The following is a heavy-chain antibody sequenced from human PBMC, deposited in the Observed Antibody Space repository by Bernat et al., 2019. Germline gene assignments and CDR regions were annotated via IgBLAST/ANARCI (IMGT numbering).Heavy chain of an antibody. D-gene: IGHD3-3*01. CDR1: GFTFSSYG. CDR2: ISYDGSNK. Sequence: QVQLVESGGGVVQPGRSLRLSCAASGFTFSSYGMHWVRQAPGKGLEWVAVISYDGSNKYYADTGKGRFTISRDNPKNTLYLQMNSLRAEDTAVYYCATRDEEYYDFWSGYQHRSDYWGQGTLVTVSS. V-gene: IGHV3-30*03. CDR3: ATRDEEYYDFWSGYQHRSDY. J-gene: IGHJ4*02.